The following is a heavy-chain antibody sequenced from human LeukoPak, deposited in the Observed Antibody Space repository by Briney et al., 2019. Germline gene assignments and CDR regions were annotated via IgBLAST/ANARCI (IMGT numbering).Heavy chain of an antibody. Sequence: ASVTVSCTASGSTFTSYGISWVRQAPGQGPEWMGWISAYNGNTNYAQKLQGRGTMTTDTSTSTDYMELRSLRSDDTAVYYCARDHGYYDSSGYYHLDAFDIWGQGTMVTVSS. J-gene: IGHJ3*02. V-gene: IGHV1-18*01. CDR1: GSTFTSYG. D-gene: IGHD3-22*01. CDR2: ISAYNGNT. CDR3: ARDHGYYDSSGYYHLDAFDI.